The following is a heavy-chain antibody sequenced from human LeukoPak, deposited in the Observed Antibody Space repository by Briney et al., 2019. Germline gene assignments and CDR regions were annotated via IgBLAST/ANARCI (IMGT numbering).Heavy chain of an antibody. V-gene: IGHV4-59*08. CDR2: IYYSGGT. CDR3: ARRGGDSSGNFDY. J-gene: IGHJ4*02. D-gene: IGHD3-22*01. CDR1: GGSISSYY. Sequence: PSETLSLTCTVSGGSISSYYWSWIRQPPGKGLEWIGYIYYSGGTNYNPSLKSRVTISVDTSKKQLSLRLSSVTAADTAVYYCARRGGDSSGNFDYWGQGTLVTVSS.